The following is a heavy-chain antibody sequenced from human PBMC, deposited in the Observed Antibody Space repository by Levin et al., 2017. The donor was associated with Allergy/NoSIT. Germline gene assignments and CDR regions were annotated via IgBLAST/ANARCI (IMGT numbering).Heavy chain of an antibody. V-gene: IGHV3-9*01. CDR2: ISWNSGSI. D-gene: IGHD6-25*01. J-gene: IGHJ6*02. Sequence: SLKISCAASGFTFDDYAMHWVRQAPGKGLEWVSGISWNSGSIGYADSVKGRFTISRDNAKNSLYLQMNSLRAEDTALYYCAKDESSQRYYYYYGMDVWGQGTTVTVSS. CDR3: AKDESSQRYYYYYGMDV. CDR1: GFTFDDYA.